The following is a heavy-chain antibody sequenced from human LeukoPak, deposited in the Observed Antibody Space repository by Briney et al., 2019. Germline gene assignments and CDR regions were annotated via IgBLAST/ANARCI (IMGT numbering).Heavy chain of an antibody. Sequence: GESLRLSCAASGFTFSTYSMKWVRQAPGKGLEWVSYISDSSAMYYADSVRGRFTISRENDKNSLFLQMNSLRAEDTAVYYCARDGGYSSYDADCWGQGTLVTVSS. CDR1: GFTFSTYS. CDR2: ISDSSAM. D-gene: IGHD5-12*01. V-gene: IGHV3-48*01. CDR3: ARDGGYSSYDADC. J-gene: IGHJ4*02.